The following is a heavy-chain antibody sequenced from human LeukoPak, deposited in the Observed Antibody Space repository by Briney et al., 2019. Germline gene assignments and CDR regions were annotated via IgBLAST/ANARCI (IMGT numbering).Heavy chain of an antibody. V-gene: IGHV3-7*01. CDR2: IKQDGSEK. CDR1: KFTFSNYW. CDR3: ARDNSVRDEAWWFNP. J-gene: IGHJ5*02. Sequence: GGSLRLSCAASKFTFSNYWMSWVRQAPGKGLEWVANIKQDGSEKYSVDSVKGRFTISRDNAKNSLYLQMNSLRAEDTAVYYCARDNSVRDEAWWFNPWGQGTLVTVSS. D-gene: IGHD5-24*01.